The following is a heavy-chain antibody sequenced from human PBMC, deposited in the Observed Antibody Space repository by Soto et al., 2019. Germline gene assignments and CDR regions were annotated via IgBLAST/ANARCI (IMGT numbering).Heavy chain of an antibody. CDR2: ISYDGSNK. CDR3: AKPDTAMAYDAFDI. CDR1: GFTFSSYG. V-gene: IGHV3-30*18. Sequence: PGGSLRLSCAASGFTFSSYGMHWVRQAPGKGLEWVAVISYDGSNKYYADSVKGRFTISRDNSKNTLYLQMNSLRAEDTAVYYSAKPDTAMAYDAFDICGQGTMVTV. D-gene: IGHD5-18*01. J-gene: IGHJ3*02.